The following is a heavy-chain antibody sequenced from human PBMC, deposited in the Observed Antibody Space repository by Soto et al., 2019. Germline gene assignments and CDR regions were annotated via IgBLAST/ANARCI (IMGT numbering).Heavy chain of an antibody. D-gene: IGHD6-13*01. V-gene: IGHV5-51*01. Sequence: LGESLKISCKGSGYTFATHWIAWVRQMPGKGLEWMGIIYPGDHETRYSPSFHGKVTISADKSINTAYLQWNSLEASDTAFYFCARSPRSSPYFDYWGQGALVTVSS. J-gene: IGHJ4*02. CDR2: IYPGDHET. CDR1: GYTFATHW. CDR3: ARSPRSSPYFDY.